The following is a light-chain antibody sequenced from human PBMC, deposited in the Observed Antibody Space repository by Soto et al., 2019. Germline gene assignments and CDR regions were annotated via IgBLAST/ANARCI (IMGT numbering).Light chain of an antibody. CDR2: RTN. V-gene: IGLV8-61*01. CDR1: SGSVSTNYY. CDR3: VLYMGSVPV. Sequence: QTVVTQEPSFSVSPGGTVTLTCGLSSGSVSTNYYPSWYQQTPGQAPRTLISRTNTRSSGVPDRFSGSILGNKAALTITGAQADDESDYYCVLYMGSVPVFGGGTKLTVL. J-gene: IGLJ2*01.